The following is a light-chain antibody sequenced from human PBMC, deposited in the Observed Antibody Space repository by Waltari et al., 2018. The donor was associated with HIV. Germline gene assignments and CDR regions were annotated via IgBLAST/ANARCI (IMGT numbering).Light chain of an antibody. CDR3: MQAAHWPYT. CDR2: KVS. Sequence: DVLMTQSPLSLSGNLGESASLSCESTRRLVYFEGKTGLRWFRQSTGQSPRRLIYKVSERDSGAPERFSGSGSDTKFTLRISRVEAGDVGLYYCMQAAHWPYTFGQGTKLEI. J-gene: IGKJ2*01. V-gene: IGKV2-30*01. CDR1: RRLVYFEGKTG.